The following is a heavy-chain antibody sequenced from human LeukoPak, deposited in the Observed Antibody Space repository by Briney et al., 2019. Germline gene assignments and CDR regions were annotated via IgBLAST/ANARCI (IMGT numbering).Heavy chain of an antibody. CDR1: GFTFSSYS. V-gene: IGHV3-21*01. CDR3: ARDVLMVYAFDY. J-gene: IGHJ4*02. Sequence: GGSLRLSCAASGFTFSSYSMNWVRQAPGKGLEWVSSISSSSSYIYYADSVKGRFTISRDNAKNSLYLQMNSRRAEDTAVYYCARDVLMVYAFDYWGQGTLVTVSS. CDR2: ISSSSSYI. D-gene: IGHD2-8*01.